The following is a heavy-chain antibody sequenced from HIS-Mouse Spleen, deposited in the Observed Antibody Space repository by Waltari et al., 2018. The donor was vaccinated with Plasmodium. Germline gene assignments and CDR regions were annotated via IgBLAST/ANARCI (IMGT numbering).Heavy chain of an antibody. D-gene: IGHD3-9*01. CDR1: GFTFSRYA. Sequence: EVQLLESGGGLVTPGGSRSLSGAASGFTFSRYALICVRQASGKGLEWVSAIMGSGGSTYYADSVKGRFTISRDNSKNTLYLQMNSLRAEDTAVYYCAKTIKYYDILTGYPFDYWGQGTLVTVSS. CDR2: IMGSGGST. V-gene: IGHV3-23*01. CDR3: AKTIKYYDILTGYPFDY. J-gene: IGHJ4*02.